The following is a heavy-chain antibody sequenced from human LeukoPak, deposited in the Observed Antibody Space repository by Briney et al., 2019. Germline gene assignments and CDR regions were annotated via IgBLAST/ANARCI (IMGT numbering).Heavy chain of an antibody. CDR2: ISSSSSYI. D-gene: IGHD5-18*01. Sequence: GGSLRLSCAASGFTFSSYSMNWVRQAPGKGLEWVSSISSSSSYIYYADSVKGRFTISRDNAKNSLYLQMNSLRAEDTAVYYCARDKWIQLNYFDYWGQGTLVTVSS. CDR3: ARDKWIQLNYFDY. J-gene: IGHJ4*02. CDR1: GFTFSSYS. V-gene: IGHV3-21*01.